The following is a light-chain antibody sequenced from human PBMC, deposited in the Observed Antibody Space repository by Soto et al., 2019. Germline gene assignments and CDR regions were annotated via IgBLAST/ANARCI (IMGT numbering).Light chain of an antibody. CDR1: QSIDKNY. CDR2: DAS. J-gene: IGKJ1*01. CDR3: QQYGSSPWT. Sequence: EVALTQSPGTLSLSPGARATLSCRASQSIDKNYLTWYQQKPGQAPRVLIYDASTRATGIPDRFSGSGSGTDFTLTISRLEPEDFAVYYCQQYGSSPWTFGQGTKV. V-gene: IGKV3-20*01.